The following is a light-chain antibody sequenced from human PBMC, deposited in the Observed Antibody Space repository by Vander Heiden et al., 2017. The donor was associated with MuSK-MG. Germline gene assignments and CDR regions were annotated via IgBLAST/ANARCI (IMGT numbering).Light chain of an antibody. Sequence: IPLSPSPSSLSASVGDRVTISWRGSQGISSYLNWYQQKPGKAPKLLIYAASSLQSGVPSRFSGSGSGTDFTLTISSLQPEDFATYYCQQNYSSPLTFGQGTKVEIK. CDR2: AAS. CDR3: QQNYSSPLT. V-gene: IGKV1-39*01. CDR1: QGISSY. J-gene: IGKJ1*01.